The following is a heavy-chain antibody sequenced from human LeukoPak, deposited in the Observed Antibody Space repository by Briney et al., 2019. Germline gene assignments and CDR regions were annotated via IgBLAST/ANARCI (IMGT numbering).Heavy chain of an antibody. J-gene: IGHJ4*02. CDR2: ISNSGSSI. CDR3: ARDLGTTVTTYLDY. D-gene: IGHD4-17*01. Sequence: GGSLRLSCAASGFTFSDSYMTWIRQAPGKGLEWVSYISNSGSSIYYADSVKGRFTTSRDNAKSSLYLQMNSLRAEDTAVYYCARDLGTTVTTYLDYWGQGTLVTVSS. CDR1: GFTFSDSY. V-gene: IGHV3-11*04.